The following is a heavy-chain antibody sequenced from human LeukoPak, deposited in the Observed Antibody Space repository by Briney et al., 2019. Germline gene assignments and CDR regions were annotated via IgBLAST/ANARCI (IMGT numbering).Heavy chain of an antibody. V-gene: IGHV1-8*02. CDR3: ARGRLQPYGYMDV. Sequence: ASVKVSCKASGYTFTGYYMHWVRQAPGQGLEWMGWMNPNSGNTGYAQKFQGRVTMTRNTSISTAYMELSSLRSEDTAVYYCARGRLQPYGYMDVWGKGTSVTVSS. CDR2: MNPNSGNT. D-gene: IGHD5-24*01. J-gene: IGHJ6*03. CDR1: GYTFTGYY.